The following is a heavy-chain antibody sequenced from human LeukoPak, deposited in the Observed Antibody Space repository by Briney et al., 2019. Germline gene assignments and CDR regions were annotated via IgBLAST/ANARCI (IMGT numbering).Heavy chain of an antibody. CDR3: AREWVYDSSGYYPFDY. D-gene: IGHD3-22*01. Sequence: GGSLRLSCAASGFTFSSYWMSWVRQAPGKGLEWVANIKQDRSEKYYVDSVKGRFTISRDNAKNSLYLQMNSLRAEDTAVYYCAREWVYDSSGYYPFDYWGQGTLVTVSS. J-gene: IGHJ4*02. CDR1: GFTFSSYW. CDR2: IKQDRSEK. V-gene: IGHV3-7*01.